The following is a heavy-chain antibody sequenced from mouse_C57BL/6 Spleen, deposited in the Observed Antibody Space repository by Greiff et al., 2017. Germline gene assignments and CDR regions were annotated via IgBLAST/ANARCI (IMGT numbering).Heavy chain of an antibody. Sequence: ESGAELVRPGASVTLSCKASGYTFTDYEMHWVKQTPVHGLEWIGAIDPETGGTAYNQKFKGKAILTADKSSSTAYMELRSLTSEDSAVYYCTRYGYYDYWGQGTTLTVSS. CDR3: TRYGYYDY. V-gene: IGHV1-15*01. CDR2: IDPETGGT. J-gene: IGHJ2*01. CDR1: GYTFTDYE. D-gene: IGHD2-3*01.